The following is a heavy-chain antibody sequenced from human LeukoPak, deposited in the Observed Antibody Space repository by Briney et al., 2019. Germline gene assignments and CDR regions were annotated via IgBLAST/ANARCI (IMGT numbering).Heavy chain of an antibody. CDR1: GGSXXXXDYY. V-gene: IGHV4-30-4*01. CDR3: SRGSVTTTWY. Sequence: VSGGSXXXXDYYXGWIRQPPGKGREWIGYIYYSGSTYYNPSLKSRITITVNTAKNQFSLKLSSVTAADTAVYYCSRGSVTTTWYWGQGTLVTVSS. J-gene: IGHJ4*02. D-gene: IGHD4-11*01. CDR2: IYYSGST.